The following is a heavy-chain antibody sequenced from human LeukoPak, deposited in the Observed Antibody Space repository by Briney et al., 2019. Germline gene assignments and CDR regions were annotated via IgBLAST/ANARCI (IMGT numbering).Heavy chain of an antibody. Sequence: PGESLKISCKGSGYSFSTYWIGWVRQMPGQGLEWMGIIYPGDSDTTYSPSFQGQVTISVDKSISTAYLQWSSLKASDTAMYYCARTSFGSGSCDYWGQGTLVTVSS. CDR3: ARTSFGSGSCDY. J-gene: IGHJ4*02. D-gene: IGHD1-26*01. CDR1: GYSFSTYW. CDR2: IYPGDSDT. V-gene: IGHV5-51*01.